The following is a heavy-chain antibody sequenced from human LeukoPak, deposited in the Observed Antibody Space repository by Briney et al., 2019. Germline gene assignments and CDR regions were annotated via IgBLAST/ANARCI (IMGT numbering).Heavy chain of an antibody. D-gene: IGHD3-16*01. V-gene: IGHV4-4*02. Sequence: SETLSLTCAVSGGSISNSNWWSWVRQPPGKGLEWIGEIYHSGSTNYNPSLKSRVTISVGKSKNQFSLKLSSVTAADTAVYYCARASLRRNFDYWGQGTLVTVSS. CDR1: GGSISNSNW. J-gene: IGHJ4*02. CDR3: ARASLRRNFDY. CDR2: IYHSGST.